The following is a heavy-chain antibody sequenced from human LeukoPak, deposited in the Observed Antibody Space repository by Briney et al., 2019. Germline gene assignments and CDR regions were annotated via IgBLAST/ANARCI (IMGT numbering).Heavy chain of an antibody. CDR2: IYHSGST. D-gene: IGHD3-10*01. Sequence: PSQTLSLTCTVSGGSFNSGGYYWSWIRQHPGKGLEWIGYIYHSGSTYYNPSLKSRITISVDTSKNQLSLKLSSVTAADTAVYYCARGNTMIRGGIDPWGQGILVTVSS. V-gene: IGHV4-31*03. J-gene: IGHJ5*02. CDR1: GGSFNSGGYY. CDR3: ARGNTMIRGGIDP.